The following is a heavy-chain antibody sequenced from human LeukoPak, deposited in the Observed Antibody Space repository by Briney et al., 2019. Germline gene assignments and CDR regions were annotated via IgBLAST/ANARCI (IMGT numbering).Heavy chain of an antibody. CDR3: ARENGYNYDY. CDR1: GVSISSYY. CDR2: IYYTGST. D-gene: IGHD5-24*01. V-gene: IGHV4-59*01. J-gene: IGHJ4*02. Sequence: SETLSLTCTVSGVSISSYYWSWIRQPPGKGLEWIGSIYYTGSTNYNPSLKSRVTISVDTSKNQFSLKLSSVTAAETAVYYCARENGYNYDYWGQETLVTVSS.